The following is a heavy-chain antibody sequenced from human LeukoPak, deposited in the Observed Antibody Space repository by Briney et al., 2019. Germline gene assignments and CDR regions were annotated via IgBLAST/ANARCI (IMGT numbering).Heavy chain of an antibody. Sequence: PSETLSLTCTVSGGSISSYYWSWIRQPPGKGLEWVGYIYYSGSTNYNPSLKSRVTISVDTSKNQFSLKLSSVTAADTAVYYCAREQLELPESWFDPWGQGTLVTVSS. V-gene: IGHV4-59*01. CDR2: IYYSGST. D-gene: IGHD1-7*01. CDR1: GGSISSYY. J-gene: IGHJ5*02. CDR3: AREQLELPESWFDP.